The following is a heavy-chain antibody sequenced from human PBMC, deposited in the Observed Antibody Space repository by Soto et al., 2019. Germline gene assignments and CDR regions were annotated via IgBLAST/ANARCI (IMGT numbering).Heavy chain of an antibody. Sequence: EVQLLESGGGLVQPGGSLRLSCAASGFTFSSYAMSWVRQAPGKGLEWVSAISGSGGSTYYADSVKGRFTISRDNSKKTLYLQMNSLRAEDTAVYYCANAFGFWSGYYPAYGMDVWGQGTTVTVSS. D-gene: IGHD3-3*01. CDR3: ANAFGFWSGYYPAYGMDV. CDR2: ISGSGGST. CDR1: GFTFSSYA. J-gene: IGHJ6*02. V-gene: IGHV3-23*01.